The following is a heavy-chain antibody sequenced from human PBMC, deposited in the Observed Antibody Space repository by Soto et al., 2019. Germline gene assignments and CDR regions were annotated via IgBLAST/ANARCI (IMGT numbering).Heavy chain of an antibody. Sequence: GGSLRLSCAASGFSFSNYGLNWVRQAPGKGLEWVSGMSGSTGTTDYADSVKGRFTISRDNSKNTLYLQMNSLRAEDTAVYYCAKGGYSGYGMEAFDIWGQGTMVTVSS. CDR1: GFSFSNYG. CDR2: MSGSTGTT. J-gene: IGHJ3*02. CDR3: AKGGYSGYGMEAFDI. D-gene: IGHD5-12*01. V-gene: IGHV3-23*01.